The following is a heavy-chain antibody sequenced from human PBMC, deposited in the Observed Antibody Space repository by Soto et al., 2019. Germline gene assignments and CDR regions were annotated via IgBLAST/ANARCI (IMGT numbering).Heavy chain of an antibody. CDR3: ARGFSAGKGSPPDF. Sequence: EVQLSESGGGLVQPGGSLRLSCAASGFTFSNYDMTWVRQAPGKGLEWVSGLNGSGGSTSSADSVKGRFAISRNNTKNNRHLKMNNLRDWNTAVYYCARGFSAGKGSPPDFWGQGTLVTVSS. CDR1: GFTFSNYD. CDR2: LNGSGGST. J-gene: IGHJ4*02. D-gene: IGHD3-10*01. V-gene: IGHV3-23*01.